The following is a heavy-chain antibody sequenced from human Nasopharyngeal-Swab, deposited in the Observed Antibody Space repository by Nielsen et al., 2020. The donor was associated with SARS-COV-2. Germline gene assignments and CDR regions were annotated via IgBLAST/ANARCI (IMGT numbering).Heavy chain of an antibody. CDR3: ARDGLDYDFWSAYFMDV. CDR2: ISGGGGST. J-gene: IGHJ6*02. V-gene: IGHV3-23*01. Sequence: GESLKISCAASGFTFRSYAMGWVRQAPGKGLEWVSGISGGGGSTYYADSVKGRFTISRDNAKNSLYLQMNSLRAEDTAVYYCARDGLDYDFWSAYFMDVWGQGTTVTVS. D-gene: IGHD3-3*01. CDR1: GFTFRSYA.